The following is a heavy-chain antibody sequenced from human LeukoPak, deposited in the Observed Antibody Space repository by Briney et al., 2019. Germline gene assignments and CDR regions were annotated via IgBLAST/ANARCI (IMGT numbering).Heavy chain of an antibody. J-gene: IGHJ6*03. V-gene: IGHV4-4*09. CDR1: VGSICSYY. CDR3: ASGGYCSSTSCYTGSYYYYMDV. D-gene: IGHD2-2*02. CDR2: IYTSGST. Sequence: SETLSLTCTVSVGSICSYYWSWIRQPPGKGLEWSGYIYTSGSTNYNPTLKSRVAISVDTSKNQFSLKLSSVTAADTAVYYCASGGYCSSTSCYTGSYYYYMDVWGKGTTVTVSS.